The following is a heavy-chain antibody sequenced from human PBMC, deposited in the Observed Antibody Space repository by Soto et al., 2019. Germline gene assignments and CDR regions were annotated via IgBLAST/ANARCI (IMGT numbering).Heavy chain of an antibody. J-gene: IGHJ5*02. D-gene: IGHD6-13*01. Sequence: GASVKVSCKVSGYTLTELSMHWVRQAPGKGLEWMGGFDPEDGETIYAQKFQGRVTMTEDTSTDTAYMELSSLRSEDTAVYYCATDPQYSSSWYRPWFDPWGQGTLVTVSS. CDR2: FDPEDGET. CDR1: GYTLTELS. V-gene: IGHV1-24*01. CDR3: ATDPQYSSSWYRPWFDP.